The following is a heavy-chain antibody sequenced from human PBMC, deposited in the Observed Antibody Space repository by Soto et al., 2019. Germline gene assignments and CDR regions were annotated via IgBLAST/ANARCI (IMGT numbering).Heavy chain of an antibody. J-gene: IGHJ4*02. Sequence: SETLSLTCTVSGGSVSSGSYYWSWIRQPPGKGLEWIGYIYYSGSTNYNPSLKSRVTISVDTSKNQFSLKLSSVTAADTAVYYCARTRDCTNGVCFDYWGQGTLVTVSS. CDR3: ARTRDCTNGVCFDY. CDR1: GGSVSSGSYY. V-gene: IGHV4-61*01. CDR2: IYYSGST. D-gene: IGHD2-8*01.